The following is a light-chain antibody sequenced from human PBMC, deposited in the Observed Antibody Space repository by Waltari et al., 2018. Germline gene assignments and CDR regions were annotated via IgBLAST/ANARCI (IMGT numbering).Light chain of an antibody. CDR3: SSYTTTSSLLVV. CDR1: SSDIGRYNY. V-gene: IGLV2-14*03. J-gene: IGLJ2*01. CDR2: DVN. Sequence: QSALTQPASVSGSPGQSITIPCTGTSSDIGRYNYVPWYQHHPGKAPKLMIFDVNNRPSGVSNRFSGSKSGNTASLTISGLQAEDEADYYCSSYTTTSSLLVVFGGGTKLTVL.